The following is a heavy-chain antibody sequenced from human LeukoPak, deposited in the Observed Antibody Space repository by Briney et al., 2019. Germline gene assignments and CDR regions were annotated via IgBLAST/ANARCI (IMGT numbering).Heavy chain of an antibody. V-gene: IGHV1-69*13. D-gene: IGHD2-2*01. CDR1: GGTFSSYA. Sequence: SVKVSCKASGGTFSSYAISWVRQAPGQGLEWMGGIIPIFGTANYAQKFQGRVTITADESTSTAYMELSSLRSEDTAVYYGARDLGSTSCYACDYWGQGTLVTVSS. CDR2: IIPIFGTA. CDR3: ARDLGSTSCYACDY. J-gene: IGHJ4*02.